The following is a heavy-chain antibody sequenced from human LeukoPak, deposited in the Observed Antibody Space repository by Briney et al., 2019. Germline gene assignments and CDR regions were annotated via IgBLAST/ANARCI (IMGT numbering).Heavy chain of an antibody. CDR3: ARRPGGADY. CDR1: GGSFSGYY. J-gene: IGHJ4*02. CDR2: INHSGST. V-gene: IGHV4-34*01. D-gene: IGHD1-1*01. Sequence: SETLSLTCAVYGGSFSGYYWSWIRQPPGKGLEWIGEINHSGSTNYNPSLKSRVTISVDTSKNQFSLKLSSATAADTAVYYCARRPGGADYWGQGTLVTVSS.